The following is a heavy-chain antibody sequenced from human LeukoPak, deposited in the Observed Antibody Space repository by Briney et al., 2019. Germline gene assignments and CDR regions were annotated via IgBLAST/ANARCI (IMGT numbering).Heavy chain of an antibody. CDR3: ARGPSGSYSDSNSVAFDI. Sequence: SSETLSLTCTVSGGSISSYYWSWIRQSAGKGLEWIGRIYTSGSTNYNPSLKSRVTMSVDTSKNQFSLKLSSVTAADTAVYYCARGPSGSYSDSNSVAFDIWGQGTMVTVSS. D-gene: IGHD1-26*01. CDR1: GGSISSYY. V-gene: IGHV4-4*07. J-gene: IGHJ3*02. CDR2: IYTSGST.